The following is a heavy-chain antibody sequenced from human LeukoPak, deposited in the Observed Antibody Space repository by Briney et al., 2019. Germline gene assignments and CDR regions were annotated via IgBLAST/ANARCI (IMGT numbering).Heavy chain of an antibody. D-gene: IGHD3-10*01. CDR3: TTYGSGRKFDY. V-gene: IGHV3-15*04. CDR2: IESKTDGGTT. J-gene: IGHJ4*02. CDR1: GFTFSSYW. Sequence: GGSLRLSCAASGFTFSSYWMHWVRQDPGKGLEWVGRIESKTDGGTTDYAAPVKGRFTISRDDSTNTLYLQMNSLKSEDTAVYYCTTYGSGRKFDYWGQGILVTVSS.